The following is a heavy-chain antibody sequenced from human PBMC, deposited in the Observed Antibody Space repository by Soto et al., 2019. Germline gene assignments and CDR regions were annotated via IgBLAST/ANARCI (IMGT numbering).Heavy chain of an antibody. D-gene: IGHD6-6*01. J-gene: IGHJ6*02. CDR3: ASGISSSSRVDNYYSMDV. V-gene: IGHV1-18*01. CDR1: GYTFTSYG. Sequence: QVQLVQSGAEVKKPGASVKVSCKASGYTFTSYGISWVRQAPGQGLEWMGWISAYNGNTNYAQKLQGRVTMTTDTSTITAYMELRSLRSDDTAVYYCASGISSSSRVDNYYSMDVWGQGTTVTVSS. CDR2: ISAYNGNT.